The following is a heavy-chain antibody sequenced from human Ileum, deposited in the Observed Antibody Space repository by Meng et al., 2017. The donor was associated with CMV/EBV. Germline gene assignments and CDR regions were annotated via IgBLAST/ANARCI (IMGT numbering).Heavy chain of an antibody. V-gene: IGHV3-21*04. CDR2: ISRSTIYI. Sequence: CAASGSVFSVYSLNWVRQAPGKGLKCVSSISRSTIYIYYADAVKSRFTISRDNARNSLYLQMDSLRADDTALYYCASTKGLLYPIDSWGQGTLVTVSS. D-gene: IGHD3-3*01. J-gene: IGHJ4*02. CDR3: ASTKGLLYPIDS. CDR1: GSVFSVYS.